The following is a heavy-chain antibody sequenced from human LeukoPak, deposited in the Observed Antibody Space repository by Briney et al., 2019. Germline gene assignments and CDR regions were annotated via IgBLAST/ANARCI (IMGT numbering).Heavy chain of an antibody. J-gene: IGHJ4*02. V-gene: IGHV3-7*01. D-gene: IGHD5-24*01. CDR2: IKQDGSEK. CDR3: AKDRRWLQFGY. Sequence: GALRLSCAASGFTFSSYWMSWVRQAPGKGLEWVANIKQDGSEKYYVDSVKGRFTISRDNAKNSLYLQMNSLRAEDTAVYYCAKDRRWLQFGYWGQGTLVTVSS. CDR1: GFTFSSYW.